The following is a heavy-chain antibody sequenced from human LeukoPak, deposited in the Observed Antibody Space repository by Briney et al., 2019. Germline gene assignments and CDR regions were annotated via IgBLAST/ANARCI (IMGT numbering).Heavy chain of an antibody. D-gene: IGHD7-27*01. CDR1: GGSFSGYY. CDR2: INHSGRT. Sequence: PSETLSLTCAVYGGSFSGYYWSWIRQPPGKGLEWIGEINHSGRTNYNPSLKSRVTISVDTSKNQFSLKLSSVTAADTAVYYCASSGSIWGFYYYYGMDVWGKGTTVTVSS. J-gene: IGHJ6*04. V-gene: IGHV4-34*01. CDR3: ASSGSIWGFYYYYGMDV.